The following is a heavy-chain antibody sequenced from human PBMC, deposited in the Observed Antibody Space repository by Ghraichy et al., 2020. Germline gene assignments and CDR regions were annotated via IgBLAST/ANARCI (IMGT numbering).Heavy chain of an antibody. J-gene: IGHJ4*02. CDR2: IIPIFGTA. Sequence: SVKVSCKASGGTFSSYAISWVRQAPGQGLEWMGGIIPIFGTANYAQKFQGRVTITADESTSTAYMELSSLRSEDTAVYYCARDRRVYYYGSGSYWFDYWGQGTLVTVSS. CDR1: GGTFSSYA. CDR3: ARDRRVYYYGSGSYWFDY. D-gene: IGHD3-10*01. V-gene: IGHV1-69*13.